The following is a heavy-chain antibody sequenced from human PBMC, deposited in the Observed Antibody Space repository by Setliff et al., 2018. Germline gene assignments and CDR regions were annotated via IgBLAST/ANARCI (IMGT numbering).Heavy chain of an antibody. V-gene: IGHV4-59*02. J-gene: IGHJ6*03. CDR2: ISYSGIT. Sequence: SETLSLTCNVSGASVSSHYWDWIRQPPGKGLEWIGFISYSGITTYNVSLKSRVSISVDTSKNQFSLKLTSVTVADTAVYFCARMSGFLYMDVWGKGTTVTVSS. CDR3: ARMSGFLYMDV. CDR1: GASVSSHY. D-gene: IGHD3-3*01.